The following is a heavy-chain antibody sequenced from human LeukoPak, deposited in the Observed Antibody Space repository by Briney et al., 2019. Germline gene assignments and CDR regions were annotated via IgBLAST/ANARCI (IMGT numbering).Heavy chain of an antibody. V-gene: IGHV3-7*01. CDR3: ARGYYDSNAQLFDY. CDR1: GFTFSSYW. Sequence: GGSLRLSCAASGFTFSSYWMSWVRQAPGKGLEWVANIKHDASEKYFMESLKGRFTISRDNAKNSLYLQMNSLRAEDTAVYYCARGYYDSNAQLFDYGGQGTLVTVS. CDR2: IKHDASEK. J-gene: IGHJ4*02. D-gene: IGHD3-22*01.